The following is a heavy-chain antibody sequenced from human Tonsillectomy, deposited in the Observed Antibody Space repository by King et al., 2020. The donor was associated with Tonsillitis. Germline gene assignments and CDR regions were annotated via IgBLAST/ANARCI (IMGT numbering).Heavy chain of an antibody. J-gene: IGHJ4*02. CDR2: IDSDGSST. Sequence: EVQLVESGGGLVQPGGSLRLSCAASGFTFSTFAMHWLRQAPGKGLEFVAAIDSDGSSTTYADSVKGRFTISRDNSKNTLSLQMGSLRPDDMAVYYCARGDGYSGGWYIHWGQGTLVTVSS. CDR3: ARGDGYSGGWYIH. V-gene: IGHV3-64*07. D-gene: IGHD6-13*01. CDR1: GFTFSTFA.